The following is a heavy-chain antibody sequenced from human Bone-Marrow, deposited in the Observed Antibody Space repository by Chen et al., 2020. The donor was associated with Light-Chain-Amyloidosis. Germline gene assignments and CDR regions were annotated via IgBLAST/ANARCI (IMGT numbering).Heavy chain of an antibody. D-gene: IGHD1-26*01. J-gene: IGHJ4*02. CDR3: ARRGGGGSYFDY. CDR1: GFTFSNYY. CDR2: IDQDGSER. Sequence: EVQLVESGGGLVQPGASLRLSCEASGFTFSNYYMAWVRQAPGKGLGWVANIDQDGSERYFVDSLKGRFTISRDNAKNSLYLQMNSLRVEDTAVYYCARRGGGGSYFDYWGQGALVNVSS. V-gene: IGHV3-7*05.